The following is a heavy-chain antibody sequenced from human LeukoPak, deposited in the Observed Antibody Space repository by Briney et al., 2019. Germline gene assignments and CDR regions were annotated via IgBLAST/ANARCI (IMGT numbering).Heavy chain of an antibody. J-gene: IGHJ3*02. V-gene: IGHV3-49*04. Sequence: GRSLRLSCITSGFTFGDYGLSWVRQAPGKGLEWVGFIRSRAYGATTEYAASLKDRFTISRDDSKSIAYLQVNSLKTEDTAVYYCTRILLKWELPGSDAFDIWGEGTMDTVSS. CDR2: IRSRAYGATT. CDR3: TRILLKWELPGSDAFDI. CDR1: GFTFGDYG. D-gene: IGHD1-26*01.